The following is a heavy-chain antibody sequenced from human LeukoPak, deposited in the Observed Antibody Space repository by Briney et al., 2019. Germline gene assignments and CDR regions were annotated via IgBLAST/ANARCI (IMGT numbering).Heavy chain of an antibody. J-gene: IGHJ4*02. CDR2: FDPEDGET. Sequence: ASVKVSCKVSGYTLTELSMHWVRQAPGKGLEWMGGFDPEDGETIYAQKFQGRVTMTEDTSTDTAYMELSSLRSEDTAVYYCATLMYYYDSSGYYYYFDYWGQGTLVTVSS. V-gene: IGHV1-24*01. D-gene: IGHD3-22*01. CDR3: ATLMYYYDSSGYYYYFDY. CDR1: GYTLTELS.